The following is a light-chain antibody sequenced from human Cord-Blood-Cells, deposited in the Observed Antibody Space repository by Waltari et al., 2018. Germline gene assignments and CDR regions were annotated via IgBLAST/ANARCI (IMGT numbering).Light chain of an antibody. V-gene: IGLV1-47*01. CDR2: RNN. J-gene: IGLJ1*01. CDR1: SSNLGSNY. CDR3: AAWDDSLSGYV. Sequence: QSVLTQPPSASGTPGQRVTISCSGSSSNLGSNYVYWYQQLPGTAPNLLIYRNNQRPSGVPDRFSGSKSGTSASLAISGLRSEDEADYYCAAWDDSLSGYVFGTGTKVTVL.